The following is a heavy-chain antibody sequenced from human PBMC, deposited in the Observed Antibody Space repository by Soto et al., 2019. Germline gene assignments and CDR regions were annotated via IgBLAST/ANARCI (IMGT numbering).Heavy chain of an antibody. J-gene: IGHJ5*02. CDR3: ARHYLALRKNNWFDP. D-gene: IGHD3-3*02. CDR1: GDSIISSDFY. Sequence: KPSETLSLTCTVSGDSIISSDFYWGWVRQPPGKGLEWVGSIFYLGSSYYNPSLKSRVTMSVDTSKNQFSLRLRSVTAADTALYFCARHYLALRKNNWFDPWGQAIMVTVSS. CDR2: IFYLGSS. V-gene: IGHV4-39*01.